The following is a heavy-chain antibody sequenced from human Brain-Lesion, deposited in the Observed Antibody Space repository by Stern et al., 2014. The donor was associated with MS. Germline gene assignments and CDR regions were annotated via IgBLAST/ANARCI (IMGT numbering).Heavy chain of an antibody. V-gene: IGHV1-24*01. J-gene: IGHJ4*02. CDR3: AALSPGAGGNYYRHFDY. CDR2: FDPEDGET. D-gene: IGHD1-26*01. CDR1: GYTLTEFS. Sequence: QVQLVESGAEVKKPGASVKVSCKVSGYTLTEFSMHWVRQAPRQGLEWMGGFDPEDGETIDAQKFQGRITMTEDTSTDTAYMELSSLRSEDTAVYYCAALSPGAGGNYYRHFDYWGQGTLVTVSS.